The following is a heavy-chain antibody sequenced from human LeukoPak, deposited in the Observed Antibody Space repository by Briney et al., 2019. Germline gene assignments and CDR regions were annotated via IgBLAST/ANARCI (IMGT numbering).Heavy chain of an antibody. V-gene: IGHV4-39*07. Sequence: SETLSLTCTVSGGSIRSSYYYWGWIRQPPGKGLEWIGSIYDSGSTYYNPSLKSRVTISVDTSKNQFSLKLSSVTAADTAVYYCARESRIAAAGISYYYYGMDVWGQGTTVTVSS. CDR3: ARESRIAAAGISYYYYGMDV. CDR1: GGSIRSSYYY. CDR2: IYDSGST. D-gene: IGHD6-13*01. J-gene: IGHJ6*02.